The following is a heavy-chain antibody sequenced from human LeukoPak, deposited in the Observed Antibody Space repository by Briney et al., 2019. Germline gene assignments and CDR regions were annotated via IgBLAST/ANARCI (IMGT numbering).Heavy chain of an antibody. D-gene: IGHD3-10*01. CDR3: VGWGLSETYVIFDY. Sequence: PSETLSLTCTVSGGSISSYYWTWIRQPPGKGLEWIGEINHSGSTNYNPSLKSRVTISVDTSKNQFSLRLSSVTAADTAVYYCVGWGLSETYVIFDYWGQGTLVTVSS. CDR2: INHSGST. CDR1: GGSISSYY. V-gene: IGHV4-34*01. J-gene: IGHJ4*02.